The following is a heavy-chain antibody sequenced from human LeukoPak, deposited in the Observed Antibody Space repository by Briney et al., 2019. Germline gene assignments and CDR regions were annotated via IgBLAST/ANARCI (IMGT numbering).Heavy chain of an antibody. CDR2: INPNSGGT. J-gene: IGHJ4*02. CDR3: ARVKGSWYYFDY. D-gene: IGHD6-13*01. V-gene: IGHV1-2*02. Sequence: ASVKVSCKASGGTFSSYAISWVRQAPGQGLEWMGWINPNSGGTNYAQKFQGRVTMTRDTSISTAYMELSRLRSDDTAVYYCARVKGSWYYFDYWGQGTLVTVSS. CDR1: GGTFSSYA.